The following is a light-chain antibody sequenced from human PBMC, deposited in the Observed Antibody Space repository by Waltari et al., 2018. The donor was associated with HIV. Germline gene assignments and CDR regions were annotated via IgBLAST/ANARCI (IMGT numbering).Light chain of an antibody. CDR1: SSDVGGYNY. J-gene: IGLJ3*02. CDR3: CSYAGSYSWV. CDR2: DVR. Sequence: QSALTQPRSVSGSPGQSVTIPCTGTSSDVGGYNYVPWYQQHPGKAPKLMIYDVRKRPSGFPDRFSGSKSGNTASLTISGLQAEDEADYYCCSYAGSYSWVFGGGTKLTVL. V-gene: IGLV2-11*01.